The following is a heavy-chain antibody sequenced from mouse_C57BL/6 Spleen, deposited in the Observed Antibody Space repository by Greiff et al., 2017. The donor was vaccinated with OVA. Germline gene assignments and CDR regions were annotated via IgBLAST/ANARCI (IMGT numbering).Heavy chain of an antibody. Sequence: VKLQQPGAELVRPGSSVKLSCKASGYTFTSYWMDWVKQRPGQGLEWIGNIYPSDSETHYNQKFKDKATLTVDKSSSTAYMQLSSLTSEDSAVYYCARGNWEGFAYWGQGTLVTVSA. J-gene: IGHJ3*01. CDR1: GYTFTSYW. D-gene: IGHD4-1*01. V-gene: IGHV1-61*01. CDR3: ARGNWEGFAY. CDR2: IYPSDSET.